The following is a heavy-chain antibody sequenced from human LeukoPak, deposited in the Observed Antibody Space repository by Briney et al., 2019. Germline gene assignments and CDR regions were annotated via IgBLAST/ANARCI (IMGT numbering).Heavy chain of an antibody. Sequence: PGGSLRLSCAASGFTFDDYAMHWVRQAPGKGLEWVSGISWNSGSIGYADSVEGRFTISRDNAKNSLYLQMNSLRAEDMALYYCAKDMGPYGGNSGRFDYWGQGTLVTVSS. D-gene: IGHD4-23*01. V-gene: IGHV3-9*03. CDR3: AKDMGPYGGNSGRFDY. CDR2: ISWNSGSI. J-gene: IGHJ4*02. CDR1: GFTFDDYA.